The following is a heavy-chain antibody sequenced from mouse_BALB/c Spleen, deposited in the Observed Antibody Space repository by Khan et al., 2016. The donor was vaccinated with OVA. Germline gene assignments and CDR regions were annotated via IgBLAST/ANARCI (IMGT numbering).Heavy chain of an antibody. J-gene: IGHJ3*01. D-gene: IGHD2-14*01. V-gene: IGHV4-1*02. CDR2: INPDSSTI. CDR3: ARPYRYDVKAWFAY. Sequence: EVQLQESGGGLVQPGGSLKLSCAASGFDFSRYWMSWVRQAPGKGLEWIGEINPDSSTINYTPSLKDKFIISRDKAKNTLYLQMSKVRSEDTTLYYCARPYRYDVKAWFAYWGQGTLVTVSA. CDR1: GFDFSRYW.